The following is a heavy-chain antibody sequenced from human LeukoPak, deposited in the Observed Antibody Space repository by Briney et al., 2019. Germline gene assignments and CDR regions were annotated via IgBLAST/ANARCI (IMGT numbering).Heavy chain of an antibody. D-gene: IGHD6-19*01. Sequence: GGSLILSCATSGFTFTGHTMTWFRQAPGKGLEWVSIIGGRDDRTYYADSVKGRVTISRDNSKNTLYLQMNSLRAKDTAIYYCAKDPRIAVAGTEAYFDYWGQGTLVTVSS. CDR1: GFTFTGHT. CDR3: AKDPRIAVAGTEAYFDY. V-gene: IGHV3-23*01. J-gene: IGHJ4*02. CDR2: IGGRDDRT.